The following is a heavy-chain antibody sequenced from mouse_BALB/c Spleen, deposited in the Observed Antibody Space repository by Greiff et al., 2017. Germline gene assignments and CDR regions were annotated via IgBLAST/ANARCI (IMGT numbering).Heavy chain of an antibody. D-gene: IGHD1-1*01. J-gene: IGHJ1*01. CDR1: GFNIKDYY. V-gene: IGHV14-1*02. CDR2: IDPENGDT. Sequence: EVQLQQSGAELVRSGASVKLSCTASGFNIKDYYMHWVKQRPEQGLEWIGWIDPENGDTKYDPKFQGKATITADTSSNTAYLQLSSLTSEDTAVYYCARENYYGSSYFDVWGAGTTVTVSS. CDR3: ARENYYGSSYFDV.